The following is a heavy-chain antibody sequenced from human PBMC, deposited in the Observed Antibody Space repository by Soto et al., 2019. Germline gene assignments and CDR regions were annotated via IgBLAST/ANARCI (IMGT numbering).Heavy chain of an antibody. CDR2: IYSGGST. CDR3: ARDSCSGGSCYSRFDY. CDR1: GFTVSSNY. J-gene: IGHJ4*02. Sequence: PGGSLRLSCAASGFTVSSNYMTWVRQAPGKGLQWVSVIYSGGSTYYADSVKGRFTISRDNSKNTLYLQMNSLRAEDTAVYYCARDSCSGGSCYSRFDYWGQGTLVTV. V-gene: IGHV3-66*01. D-gene: IGHD2-15*01.